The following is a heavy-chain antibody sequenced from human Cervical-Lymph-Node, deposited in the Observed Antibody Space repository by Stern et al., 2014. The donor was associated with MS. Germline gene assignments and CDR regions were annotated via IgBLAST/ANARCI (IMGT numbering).Heavy chain of an antibody. CDR1: GGSISTYY. Sequence: QLQLQESGPGLVKPSETLSLTCLLSGGSISTYYWSWVRQPPGKGLEWIGYIYYSGNTNYNPSLKSRVAMSVDTSKNQFSLKLGSVTAADTAVYYCARDDGYSGYDSWGQGTLVTVSS. J-gene: IGHJ4*02. CDR2: IYYSGNT. V-gene: IGHV4-59*01. CDR3: ARDDGYSGYDS. D-gene: IGHD5-12*01.